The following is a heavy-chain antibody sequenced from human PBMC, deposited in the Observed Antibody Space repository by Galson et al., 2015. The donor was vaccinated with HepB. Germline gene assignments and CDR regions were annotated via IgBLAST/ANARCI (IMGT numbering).Heavy chain of an antibody. V-gene: IGHV3-30*18. CDR3: AKDGGVFNFDDYLDD. J-gene: IGHJ4*01. CDR2: ISEDGNKK. Sequence: SLRLSCAASSFLRTFAMHWVRQAPGKGLECLAVISEDGNKKYYADSVRGRFSISRDNTKNTAYLQMNSLRAEDTALYYCAKDGGVFNFDDYLDDWGQGTLVTVSS. CDR1: SFLRTFA. D-gene: IGHD3-9*01.